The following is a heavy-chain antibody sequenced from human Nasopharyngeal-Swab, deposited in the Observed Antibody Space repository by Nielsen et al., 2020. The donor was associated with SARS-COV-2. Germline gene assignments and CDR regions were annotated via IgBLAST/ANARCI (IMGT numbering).Heavy chain of an antibody. D-gene: IGHD3-3*01. J-gene: IGHJ4*02. Sequence: GSLRLSSTVSGGSVSSGSYYWSWIRQPPGKGLEWIGYLYYSGSTNYNPSLKSRVTISVDTSKHQFSLKLSSVTAADTAVYYCARAWRITIFGVVNHFDYWGQGTLVTVSS. CDR2: LYYSGST. V-gene: IGHV4-61*01. CDR1: GGSVSSGSYY. CDR3: ARAWRITIFGVVNHFDY.